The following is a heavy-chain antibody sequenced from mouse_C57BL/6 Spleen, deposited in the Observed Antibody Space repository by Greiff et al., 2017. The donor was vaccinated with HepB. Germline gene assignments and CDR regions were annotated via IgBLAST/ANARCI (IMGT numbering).Heavy chain of an antibody. V-gene: IGHV1-81*01. Sequence: VQLVESGAELARPGASVKLSCKASGYTFTSYGISWVKQRTGQGLEWIGEIYPRSGNTYYNEKFKGKATLTADKSSSTAYMELRSLTSEDSAVYFCARSEGTTVPFAYWGQGTLVTVSA. CDR1: GYTFTSYG. CDR3: ARSEGTTVPFAY. CDR2: IYPRSGNT. J-gene: IGHJ3*01. D-gene: IGHD1-1*01.